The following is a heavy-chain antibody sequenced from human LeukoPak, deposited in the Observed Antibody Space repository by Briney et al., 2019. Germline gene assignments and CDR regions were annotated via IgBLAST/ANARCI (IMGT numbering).Heavy chain of an antibody. CDR1: GGSISSSSYY. CDR3: ARDLGSGSYYSLNYYGMDV. CDR2: IYYSGST. D-gene: IGHD3-10*01. J-gene: IGHJ6*02. V-gene: IGHV4-39*07. Sequence: SETLSLTCTVSGGSISSSSYYWGWIRQPPGKGLEWIGSIYYSGSTYYNPSLKSRVTISVDTSKNQFSLKLSSVTAADTAVYYCARDLGSGSYYSLNYYGMDVWGQGTTVTVSS.